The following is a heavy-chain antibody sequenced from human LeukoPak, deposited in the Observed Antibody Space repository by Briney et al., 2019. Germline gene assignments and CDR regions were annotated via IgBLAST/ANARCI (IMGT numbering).Heavy chain of an antibody. Sequence: PLQSPCPTPTVSGVSISSSAYSSGWIRHPPGKRMEFIASISYSGSTSYNPSLKNRVTISVDTSKNQFSLKLRSVTAADTAIYYCARRDCDDSSNYSFDYWGQGTVVTVSS. CDR1: GVSISSSAYS. CDR2: ISYSGST. D-gene: IGHD3-22*01. V-gene: IGHV4-39*01. CDR3: ARRDCDDSSNYSFDY. J-gene: IGHJ4*02.